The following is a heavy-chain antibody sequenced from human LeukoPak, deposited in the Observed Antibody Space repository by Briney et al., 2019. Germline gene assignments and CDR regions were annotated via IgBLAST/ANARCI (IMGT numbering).Heavy chain of an antibody. V-gene: IGHV4-34*01. CDR1: GGSFSGYY. D-gene: IGHD6-13*01. CDR3: ARVAIAAAEGY. CDR2: INHSGST. J-gene: IGHJ4*02. Sequence: SETLSLTCAVYGGSFSGYYWSWIRQPRGKWLEWIGEINHSGSTNYNPSLKSRVTISVDTSKNQFSLKLSSVTAADTAVYYCARVAIAAAEGYWGQGTLVTVSS.